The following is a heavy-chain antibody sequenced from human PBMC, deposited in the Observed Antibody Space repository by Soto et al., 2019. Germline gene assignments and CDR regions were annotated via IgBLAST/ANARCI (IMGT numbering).Heavy chain of an antibody. V-gene: IGHV3-30*18. CDR2: ISYDGSNK. J-gene: IGHJ6*02. CDR3: AKDVLAAAGNWFKYMYGMDV. D-gene: IGHD6-13*01. Sequence: QVQLVESGGGVVQPGRSLRLSCAASGFTFSSYGMHWVRQAPGKGLEWVALISYDGSNKYYADSVKGRFTISRDNSKNTLFLQMNSLRAEDTAVYYCAKDVLAAAGNWFKYMYGMDVWGQGTTVTVSS. CDR1: GFTFSSYG.